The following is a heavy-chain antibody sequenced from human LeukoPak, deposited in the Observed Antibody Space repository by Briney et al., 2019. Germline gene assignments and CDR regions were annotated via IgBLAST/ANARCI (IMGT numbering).Heavy chain of an antibody. V-gene: IGHV3-30*03. CDR1: GFTFNSFG. Sequence: GGSLRLSCAASGFTFNSFGMHWVRQAPGKGLEWVAVISYDGSNKYFADSVKGRFTISRDNSKNTLYLQMNSLRAEDTAVYYCARDHWVTMVRGVIPLYGLDVWGQGSTVTVSS. J-gene: IGHJ6*02. CDR2: ISYDGSNK. CDR3: ARDHWVTMVRGVIPLYGLDV. D-gene: IGHD3-10*01.